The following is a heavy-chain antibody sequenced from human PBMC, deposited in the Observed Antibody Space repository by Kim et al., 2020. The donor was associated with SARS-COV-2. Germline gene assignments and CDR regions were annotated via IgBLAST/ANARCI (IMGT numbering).Heavy chain of an antibody. Sequence: YNPSLKSRVTISVDTSKNQFSLKLSSVTAADTAVYCCARDGPDLGGMDVWGQGTTVTVSS. J-gene: IGHJ6*02. V-gene: IGHV4-31*02. D-gene: IGHD1-26*01. CDR3: ARDGPDLGGMDV.